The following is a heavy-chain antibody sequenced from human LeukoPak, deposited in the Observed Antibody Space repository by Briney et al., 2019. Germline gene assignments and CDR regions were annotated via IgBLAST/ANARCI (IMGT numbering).Heavy chain of an antibody. V-gene: IGHV4-61*02. CDR2: IYTSGST. D-gene: IGHD3-22*01. CDR1: GGSINSGSYY. J-gene: IGHJ3*02. CDR3: ARHDSSGPYNAFDI. Sequence: SQTLSLTCTVSGGSINSGSYYWSWIRQPAGKGLEWIGRIYTSGSTSYNPSLKSRVTISGDTSKKQFSLKLSSVTAADTAVYYCARHDSSGPYNAFDIWGQGTMVTVSS.